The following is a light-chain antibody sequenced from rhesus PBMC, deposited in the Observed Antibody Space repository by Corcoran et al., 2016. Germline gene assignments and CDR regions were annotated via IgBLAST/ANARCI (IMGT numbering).Light chain of an antibody. CDR3: MQTLQTPFT. V-gene: IGKV2-78*01. Sequence: DIVMTQTPLSLPVTPGEPASISCRSSQSLLDSDGYTHLHWYLQKPGQSPQLLIYLGSNRSSGVTDRFSGSGSGTDFTLKISRVEAEDVGVYYCMQTLQTPFTFGPGTKLDIK. CDR1: QSLLDSDGYTH. CDR2: LGS. J-gene: IGKJ3*01.